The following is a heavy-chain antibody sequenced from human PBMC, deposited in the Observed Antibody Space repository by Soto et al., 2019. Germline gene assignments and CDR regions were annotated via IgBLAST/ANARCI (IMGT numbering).Heavy chain of an antibody. V-gene: IGHV1-69*01. CDR1: GATFNNYP. Sequence: QVHLVQSGTELKKPGSSLRVSCKASGATFNNYPLSWVRQAPGQGLEWLGGIIPVFASPIYARNFQDRVTITADVSTGTAYMELSGLRSEDTAVYYCATSRGGITGSRLLWGQGTLVTVSS. D-gene: IGHD1-20*01. CDR3: ATSRGGITGSRLL. CDR2: IIPVFASP. J-gene: IGHJ4*02.